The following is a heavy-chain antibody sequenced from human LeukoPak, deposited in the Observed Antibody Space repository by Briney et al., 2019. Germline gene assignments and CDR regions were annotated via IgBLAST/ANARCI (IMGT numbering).Heavy chain of an antibody. J-gene: IGHJ4*02. D-gene: IGHD2-15*01. CDR1: GFTFSSYA. Sequence: PGGSLRLSCAASGFTFSSYAMSWVRQAPGKGLEWVSAMSGSGGSTYYADSVKGRFTISSDNSKNTLYLQMNSLRAEDTAVYYCAKAFFSSRVVAVAATERADYWGQGTLVTVSS. V-gene: IGHV3-23*01. CDR2: MSGSGGST. CDR3: AKAFFSSRVVAVAATERADY.